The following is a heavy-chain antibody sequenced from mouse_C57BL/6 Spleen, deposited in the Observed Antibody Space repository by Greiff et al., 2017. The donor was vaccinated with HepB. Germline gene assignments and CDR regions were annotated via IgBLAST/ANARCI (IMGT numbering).Heavy chain of an antibody. D-gene: IGHD1-1*01. V-gene: IGHV7-3*01. CDR1: GFTFTDYY. CDR3: ASLYYYGSSPYAMDY. CDR2: IRNKANGYTT. J-gene: IGHJ4*01. Sequence: EVQLVESGGGLVQPGGSLSLSCAASGFTFTDYYMSWVRQPPGKALEWLGFIRNKANGYTTEYSASVKGRFTISRDNSKSILYLQMNALIAEDSATDYCASLYYYGSSPYAMDYWGQGTSVTVSS.